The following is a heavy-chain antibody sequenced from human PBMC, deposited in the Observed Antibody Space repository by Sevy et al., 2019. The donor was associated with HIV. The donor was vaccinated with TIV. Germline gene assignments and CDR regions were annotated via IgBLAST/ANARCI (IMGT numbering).Heavy chain of an antibody. Sequence: GGSLRLSCAASGFTFSSYGMVWVRQAPGKGLEWVSAVSGGNTYYADSVKGRFTISRDNSKNTLYLQVNSLRAEDTAVYYCARGGGGYYDYWGQGTLVTVPS. CDR2: VSGGNT. D-gene: IGHD3-10*01. CDR1: GFTFSSYG. J-gene: IGHJ4*02. CDR3: ARGGGGYYDY. V-gene: IGHV3-23*01.